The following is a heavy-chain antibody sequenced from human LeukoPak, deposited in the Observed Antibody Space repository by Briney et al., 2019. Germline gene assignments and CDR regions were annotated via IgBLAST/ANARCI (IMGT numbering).Heavy chain of an antibody. D-gene: IGHD3-22*01. V-gene: IGHV4-38-2*02. Sequence: PSETLSLTCTVSGYSITSGHFWAWIRQPPGKGLEWIGSIYHSGSTYYNPSLKSRVTISVDTSKNQFSLKLSSVTAADTAVYYCARGDYYDSSGYLYAFDIWGQGTTVTVSS. CDR2: IYHSGST. CDR3: ARGDYYDSSGYLYAFDI. CDR1: GYSITSGHF. J-gene: IGHJ3*02.